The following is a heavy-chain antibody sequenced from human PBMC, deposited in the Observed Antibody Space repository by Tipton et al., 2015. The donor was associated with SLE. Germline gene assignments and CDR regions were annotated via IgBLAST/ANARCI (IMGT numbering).Heavy chain of an antibody. Sequence: SLRLSCAASGFTFDDYAMHWVRQAPGKGLEWVSGISWNSGSIGYADSVKGRFTISRDNAKNSLYLQMNSLRAEDTAVYYCARNRDCGGDCYVAFDIWGQGTIVTVSS. D-gene: IGHD2-21*01. J-gene: IGHJ3*02. CDR3: ARNRDCGGDCYVAFDI. V-gene: IGHV3-9*01. CDR1: GFTFDDYA. CDR2: ISWNSGSI.